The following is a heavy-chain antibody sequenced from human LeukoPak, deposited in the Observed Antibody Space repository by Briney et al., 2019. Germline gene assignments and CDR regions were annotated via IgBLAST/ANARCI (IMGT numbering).Heavy chain of an antibody. V-gene: IGHV1-18*01. CDR1: VYTFTSYG. CDR3: ARDQYSSSSGEGDVEPHY. D-gene: IGHD6-6*01. CDR2: ISAYNGNT. J-gene: IGHJ4*02. Sequence: ASVKVSCKASVYTFTSYGISWVRQAPGQGLEWMGWISAYNGNTNYAQKLQGRVTMTTDTSTSTAHMELRSLRSDDTAVYYCARDQYSSSSGEGDVEPHYWGQGTLVTVSS.